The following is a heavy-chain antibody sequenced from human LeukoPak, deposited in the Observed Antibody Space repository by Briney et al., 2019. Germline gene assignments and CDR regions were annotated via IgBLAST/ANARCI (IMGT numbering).Heavy chain of an antibody. V-gene: IGHV5-51*01. CDR2: INLSDSDT. D-gene: IGHD3-10*01. CDR3: ATYAGTSSKYFQY. CDR1: GYRFTSSW. J-gene: IGHJ1*01. Sequence: AESLKISCEGSGYRFTSSWIGWVRQMPGKGLEWMGIINLSDSDTRYSPSFQGQVTISADKSISTAYLQWSSLKASDTAMFYCATYAGTSSKYFQYWGPGTPVTLSS.